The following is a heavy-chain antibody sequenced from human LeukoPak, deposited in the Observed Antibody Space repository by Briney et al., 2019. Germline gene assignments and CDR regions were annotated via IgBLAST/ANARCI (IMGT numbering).Heavy chain of an antibody. V-gene: IGHV4-59*01. J-gene: IGHJ3*01. CDR3: AKDRRHRDGFDF. D-gene: IGHD6-25*01. Sequence: TSETLSLTCTVSGGSISTYYWTWIRQPPGKGLEWIGYIYYSGSTNYNPSLKSRVTMSLDTSKNQFSLKLSSVTAADTAIYYCAKDRRHRDGFDFWGQGTMVTVSS. CDR1: GGSISTYY. CDR2: IYYSGST.